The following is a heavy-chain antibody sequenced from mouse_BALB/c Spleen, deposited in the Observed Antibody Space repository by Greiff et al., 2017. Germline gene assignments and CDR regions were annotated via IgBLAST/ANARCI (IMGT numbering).Heavy chain of an antibody. CDR2: INSNGGST. J-gene: IGHJ1*01. Sequence: EVKLVESGGGLVKLGGSLKLSCAASGFTFSSYYMSWVRQTPEQRLELVAAINSNGGSTYYPDTVKGRITISRDNAKNTLYLQMSSLKSEDTALYYGERQVIYDGNYGTDYWYFDVWGEGTTVTVSS. V-gene: IGHV5-6-2*01. CDR3: ERQVIYDGNYGTDYWYFDV. CDR1: GFTFSSYY. D-gene: IGHD2-1*01.